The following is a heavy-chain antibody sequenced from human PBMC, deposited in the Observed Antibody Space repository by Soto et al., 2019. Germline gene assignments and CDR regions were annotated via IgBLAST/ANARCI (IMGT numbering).Heavy chain of an antibody. CDR2: VNPNSGGT. Sequence: ASVNVSCKSSGYTFTRYYIHWVRQAPGQGLECMGWVNPNSGGTNYAQKFQGWVTMTRDTSISTAYMELSRLRSDDTAVYYCVTSRVSIAVAGETEYYFDYWGQGTLVTVSS. CDR3: VTSRVSIAVAGETEYYFDY. J-gene: IGHJ4*02. CDR1: GYTFTRYY. V-gene: IGHV1-2*04. D-gene: IGHD6-19*01.